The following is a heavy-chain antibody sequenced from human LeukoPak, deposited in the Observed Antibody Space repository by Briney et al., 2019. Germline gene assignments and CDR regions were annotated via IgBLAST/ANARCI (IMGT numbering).Heavy chain of an antibody. J-gene: IGHJ3*02. V-gene: IGHV4-34*01. D-gene: IGHD3-10*01. CDR2: INHSGST. Sequence: PSETLSLTCAVYGGSFTGYYWSWIRQPPGKGLEWIAEINHSGSTNYNPSLKSRVTISVDTSKNQFSLNLSSVTAADTAVYYCARAYYYGSGTFDIWGRGTLVTVSS. CDR1: GGSFTGYY. CDR3: ARAYYYGSGTFDI.